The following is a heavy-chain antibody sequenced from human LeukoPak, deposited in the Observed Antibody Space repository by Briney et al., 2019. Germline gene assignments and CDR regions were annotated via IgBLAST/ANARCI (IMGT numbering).Heavy chain of an antibody. CDR1: GGTFSSYA. CDR2: IIPIFGTA. Sequence: SVKVSCKASGGTFSSYAISWVRQAPGQGLEWMGGIIPIFGTANYAQKFQGRVTITAEESTSTAYMELSSLRSEDTAVYYCARGVVTTVYAFDIWGQGTMVTVSS. D-gene: IGHD4-11*01. CDR3: ARGVVTTVYAFDI. J-gene: IGHJ3*02. V-gene: IGHV1-69*13.